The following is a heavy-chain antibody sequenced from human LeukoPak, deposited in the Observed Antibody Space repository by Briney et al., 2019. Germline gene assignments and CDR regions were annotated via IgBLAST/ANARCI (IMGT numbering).Heavy chain of an antibody. Sequence: HPGGSLRLSCAASGFTFRSYTMSWVRQTPGKGLDWVSAISNTGDTTYYAASVKGRFTISRDNSKSTLYLQMTSLRAEDTALYYCARERLEDDYGDYDWGQGTLVTVSS. V-gene: IGHV3-23*01. J-gene: IGHJ4*02. CDR2: ISNTGDTT. CDR3: ARERLEDDYGDYD. D-gene: IGHD4-17*01. CDR1: GFTFRSYT.